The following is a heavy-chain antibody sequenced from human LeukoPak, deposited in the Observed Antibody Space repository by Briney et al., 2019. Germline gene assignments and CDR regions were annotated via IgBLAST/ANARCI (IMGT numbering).Heavy chain of an antibody. V-gene: IGHV4-34*01. Sequence: PSETLSPTCAVYGGSFSGYYWSWIRQPPGKGLEWIGEINHSGSTNYNPSLKSRVTIPVDTSKNQFSLKLSSVTAADTAVYYCARLAHYYYYGMDVWGQGTTVTVSS. D-gene: IGHD3-3*02. CDR1: GGSFSGYY. CDR3: ARLAHYYYYGMDV. J-gene: IGHJ6*02. CDR2: INHSGST.